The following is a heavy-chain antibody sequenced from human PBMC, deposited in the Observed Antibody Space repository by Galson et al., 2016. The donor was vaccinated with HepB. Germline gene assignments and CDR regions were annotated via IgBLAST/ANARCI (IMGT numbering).Heavy chain of an antibody. V-gene: IGHV3-48*02. CDR3: ARELVRSAFDL. J-gene: IGHJ3*01. CDR1: GFTFSTSG. D-gene: IGHD6-6*01. CDR2: ISSRISTI. Sequence: LRLSCAASGFTFSTSGLNWVRQAPGKGLQWISYISSRISTIYYADSVMGRFTISRDNAKNSVYLQMNSLRDEDTGVYFCARELVRSAFDLWGQGTMVTVSA.